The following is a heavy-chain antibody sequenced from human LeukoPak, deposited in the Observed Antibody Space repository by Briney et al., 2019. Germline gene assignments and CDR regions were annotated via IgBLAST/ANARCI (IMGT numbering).Heavy chain of an antibody. Sequence: LSETLSLTCAVYGGSFSGYYWSWIRQPPGKGLEWIGEINHSGSTNYNPSLKSRVTISVDTSKNQFSLKLSSVTAEDTAVYYCAKVHLTYYYDSSGYGFQDYWGQGTLVTVSS. CDR2: INHSGST. CDR1: GGSFSGYY. D-gene: IGHD3-22*01. J-gene: IGHJ4*02. V-gene: IGHV4-34*01. CDR3: AKVHLTYYYDSSGYGFQDY.